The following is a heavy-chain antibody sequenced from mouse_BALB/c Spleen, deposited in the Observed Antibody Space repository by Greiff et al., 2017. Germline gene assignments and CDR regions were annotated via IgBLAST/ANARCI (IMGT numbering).Heavy chain of an antibody. D-gene: IGHD2-4*01. Sequence: EVKLQESGPGLVKPSQSLSLTCTVTGYSITSDYAWNWIRQFPGNKLGWMGYISYSGSTSYNPSLKSRISITRDTSKNQFFLQLNSVTTEDTATYYCARGGGLRPWFAYWGQGTLGTVSA. V-gene: IGHV3-2*02. CDR3: ARGGGLRPWFAY. CDR1: GYSITSDYA. J-gene: IGHJ3*01. CDR2: ISYSGST.